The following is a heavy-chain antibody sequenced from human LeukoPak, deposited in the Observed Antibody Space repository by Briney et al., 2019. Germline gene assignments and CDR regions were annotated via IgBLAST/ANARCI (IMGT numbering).Heavy chain of an antibody. D-gene: IGHD3-22*01. Sequence: GSLRLSCAASGFIFGSYGMHWVRQAPGKGLEWVAFVWYDGTNKYYADSVKGRFTISRDNSKNTLYLQINSLRPEDTAVYYCAKDSSGSYSHFDYWGQGTLVTVSS. CDR3: AKDSSGSYSHFDY. V-gene: IGHV3-30*02. J-gene: IGHJ4*02. CDR1: GFIFGSYG. CDR2: VWYDGTNK.